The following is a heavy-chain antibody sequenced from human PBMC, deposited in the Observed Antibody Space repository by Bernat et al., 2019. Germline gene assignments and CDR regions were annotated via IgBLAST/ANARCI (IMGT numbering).Heavy chain of an antibody. CDR2: ISYDGSNK. V-gene: IGHV3-30-3*01. J-gene: IGHJ5*02. CDR1: GFTFSSYA. Sequence: QVQLVESGGGVVQPGRSLRLSCAASGFTFSSYAMHWVRQAPGKGLEWVAVISYDGSNKYYADSVKGRFTISRDNSKNTLYLQMNSLRAEDTAVYYCARHPLQHLVHSYWFDPWGQGTLVTVSS. D-gene: IGHD6-13*01. CDR3: ARHPLQHLVHSYWFDP.